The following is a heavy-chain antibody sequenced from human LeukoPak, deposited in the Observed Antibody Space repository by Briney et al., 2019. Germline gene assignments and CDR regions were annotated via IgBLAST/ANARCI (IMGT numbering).Heavy chain of an antibody. CDR3: ASGVLRYFDWLLPFGY. CDR2: INPNSGGT. J-gene: IGHJ4*02. V-gene: IGHV1-2*02. Sequence: ASVKVSCKASGYTFTGYYMHWVPQAPGQGLEWMGWINPNSGGTNYAQKFQGRVTMTRDTSISTAYMELSRLRSDDTAVYYCASGVLRYFDWLLPFGYWGQGTLVTVSS. CDR1: GYTFTGYY. D-gene: IGHD3-9*01.